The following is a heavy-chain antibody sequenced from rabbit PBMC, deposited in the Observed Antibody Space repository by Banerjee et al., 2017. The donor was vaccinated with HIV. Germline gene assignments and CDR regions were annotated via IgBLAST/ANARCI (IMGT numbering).Heavy chain of an antibody. J-gene: IGHJ4*01. D-gene: IGHD4-1*01. Sequence: QEQLEESGGGLVKPEGSLTLTCKASGFDLSSYYYMCWVRQAPGKGLELIACIYTGTSGSTYYANWAKGRFTISKTSSTTVTLQMTSLTAADTATYFCARDLAGVIGWNFNLWGPGTLVTVS. CDR2: IYTGTSGST. V-gene: IGHV1S45*01. CDR3: ARDLAGVIGWNFNL. CDR1: GFDLSSYYY.